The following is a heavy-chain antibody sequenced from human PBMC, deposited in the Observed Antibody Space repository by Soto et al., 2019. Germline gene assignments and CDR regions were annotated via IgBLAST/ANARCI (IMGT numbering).Heavy chain of an antibody. J-gene: IGHJ5*02. CDR2: ISSSSSTI. Sequence: EVQLVESGGGLVQPGGSLRLSCAASGFTFSSYSMNWVRQAPGKGLEWVSYISSSSSTIYYADSVKGRFTISRDNAKNSLYMHMNSLGAEDTGVYDWARVEFECSGGSCYRNSFDTWGQGTLVTVSS. CDR3: ARVEFECSGGSCYRNSFDT. D-gene: IGHD2-15*01. CDR1: GFTFSSYS. V-gene: IGHV3-48*01.